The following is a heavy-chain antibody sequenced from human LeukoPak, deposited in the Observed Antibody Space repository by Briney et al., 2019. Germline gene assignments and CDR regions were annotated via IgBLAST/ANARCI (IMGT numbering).Heavy chain of an antibody. Sequence: ASVKVSCKASGYTFTSYYMHWVRQAPGQGLEWMGIINPSGGSTSYAQKFQGRVTMTRDTSTSTVYMELSSLRSEDTAVYYCARGYSSGWYTAEYFQHWGQGTLATVSS. V-gene: IGHV1-46*01. D-gene: IGHD6-19*01. CDR2: INPSGGST. CDR1: GYTFTSYY. CDR3: ARGYSSGWYTAEYFQH. J-gene: IGHJ1*01.